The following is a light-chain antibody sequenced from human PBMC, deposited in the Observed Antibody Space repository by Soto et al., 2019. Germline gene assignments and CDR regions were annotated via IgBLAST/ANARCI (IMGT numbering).Light chain of an antibody. V-gene: IGLV2-23*01. Sequence: QSALTQPASVSGSPGQSITISCTGTXSDVGSYNLVSWYQXHPGKAPKLMIYEGSKRPSGVSNRFSGSKSGNTASLTISGLQAEDEADYYCCSYAGSSTWVFGTGTKLTVL. CDR1: XSDVGSYNL. CDR3: CSYAGSSTWV. J-gene: IGLJ1*01. CDR2: EGS.